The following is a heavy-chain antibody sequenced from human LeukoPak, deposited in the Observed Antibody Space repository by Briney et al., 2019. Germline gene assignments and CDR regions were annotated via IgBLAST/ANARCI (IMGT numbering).Heavy chain of an antibody. D-gene: IGHD3-10*01. J-gene: IGHJ6*02. CDR1: GFTVSSNY. CDR3: ARDRYYYGSGSSGPYYYYGMDV. V-gene: IGHV3-53*01. CDR2: IYSGGST. Sequence: GGSLRLSCAASGFTVSSNYMSWVRQAPGKGLEWVSVIYSGGSTYYADSVKGRFTISRDNSKNTLYLQMNSLRAEDTAVYYCARDRYYYGSGSSGPYYYYGMDVWGQGTTVTVSS.